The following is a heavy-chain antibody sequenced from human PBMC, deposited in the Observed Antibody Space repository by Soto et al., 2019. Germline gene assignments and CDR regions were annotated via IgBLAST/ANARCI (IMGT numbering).Heavy chain of an antibody. CDR3: ARHMAYSYCYSYGMGV. CDR2: IDPSDSYT. V-gene: IGHV5-10-1*01. CDR1: GYSFTSYW. D-gene: IGHD5-18*01. Sequence: PGESLKISCKGSGYSFTSYWISWVRQMPGKGLEWMGRIDPSDSYTNYSPSFQGHVTISADKSISTAYLQWSSLKASDTAMYYCARHMAYSYCYSYGMGVCQRGNTVTVSS. J-gene: IGHJ6*01.